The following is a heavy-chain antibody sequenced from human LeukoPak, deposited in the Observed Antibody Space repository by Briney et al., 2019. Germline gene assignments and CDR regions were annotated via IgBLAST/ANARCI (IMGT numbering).Heavy chain of an antibody. CDR3: ARRQGSYYDTSGYYYG. CDR1: GFTFSNYW. J-gene: IGHJ4*02. CDR2: IRQDGSEK. D-gene: IGHD3-22*01. V-gene: IGHV3-7*01. Sequence: PGGSLRLSCAASGFTFSNYWMSWVRQAPGKGLEWVANIRQDGSEKHYVDSVKGRFTISRDNAKNSLYLQMNSLRAEDTAVYHCARRQGSYYDTSGYYYGWGQGTLVTVSS.